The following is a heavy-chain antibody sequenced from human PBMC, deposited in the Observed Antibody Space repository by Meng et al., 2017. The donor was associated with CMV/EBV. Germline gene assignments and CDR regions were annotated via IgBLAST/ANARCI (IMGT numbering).Heavy chain of an antibody. CDR3: AKALAGTGPFQH. Sequence: GESLKISCAASGFTFSSYAMSWVRQAPGKGLEWVSVLYSGGSSTNYADSVKGRFTISRDKSKNTPYLQMNSLRAEDTAVYYCAKALAGTGPFQHWGQGTLVTVSS. CDR2: LYSGGSST. D-gene: IGHD6-19*01. V-gene: IGHV3-23*03. J-gene: IGHJ1*01. CDR1: GFTFSSYA.